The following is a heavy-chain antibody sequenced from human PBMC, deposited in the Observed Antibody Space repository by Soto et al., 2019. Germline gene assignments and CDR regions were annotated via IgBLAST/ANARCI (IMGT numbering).Heavy chain of an antibody. D-gene: IGHD6-19*01. CDR1: GYTFTSYG. Sequence: ASVKVSCKASGYTFTSYGISWVRQAPGQGLEWMGWISAYNGNTDYAQKLQGRVTMTTDTSTSTAYMELRSLRSDDTAVYYCARRVTSGWYGDYWGQGTLVNVSS. CDR3: ARRVTSGWYGDY. CDR2: ISAYNGNT. J-gene: IGHJ4*02. V-gene: IGHV1-18*01.